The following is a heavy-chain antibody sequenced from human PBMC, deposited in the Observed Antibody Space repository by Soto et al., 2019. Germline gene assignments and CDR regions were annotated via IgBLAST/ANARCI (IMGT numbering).Heavy chain of an antibody. CDR3: ARYFIAVDDHYYYYGMDV. Sequence: SVKVSRKASRGTFSSYAISWVRQAPGQGLEWMGGIIPIFGTANYAQKFQGRVRITADKSTSTAYMELSSLRSEDTAVYYCARYFIAVDDHYYYYGMDVWGQGTMVTVSS. CDR1: RGTFSSYA. CDR2: IIPIFGTA. J-gene: IGHJ6*02. V-gene: IGHV1-69*06. D-gene: IGHD6-19*01.